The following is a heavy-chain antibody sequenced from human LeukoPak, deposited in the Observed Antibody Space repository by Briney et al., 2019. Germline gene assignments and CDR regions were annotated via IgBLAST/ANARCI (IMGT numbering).Heavy chain of an antibody. Sequence: PGGSLRLSCAASGFTFSNFAMMWVRQAPGTGLQWVSTITGYGATFYADSVRGRFTIFRDTSMNTLFLQMNSLGAEDTAAYYCAKGAAAGKVDWFDPWGQGTLVTVSS. CDR3: AKGAAAGKVDWFDP. CDR2: ITGYGAT. D-gene: IGHD6-13*01. V-gene: IGHV3-23*01. CDR1: GFTFSNFA. J-gene: IGHJ5*02.